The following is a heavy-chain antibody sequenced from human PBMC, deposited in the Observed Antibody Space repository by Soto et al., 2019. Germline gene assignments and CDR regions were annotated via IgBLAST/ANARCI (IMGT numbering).Heavy chain of an antibody. CDR1: AGSISSGDYY. D-gene: IGHD5-12*01. V-gene: IGHV4-30-4*01. Sequence: SETLSLTCTVSAGSISSGDYYWSWIRQPPGKGLEWIGYIYYSGSTYYNPSLKSRVTISVDTSKNQFSLKLSSVTAADTAVYYCARGGRRSMATINYFDYWGQGTLVTVSS. J-gene: IGHJ4*02. CDR2: IYYSGST. CDR3: ARGGRRSMATINYFDY.